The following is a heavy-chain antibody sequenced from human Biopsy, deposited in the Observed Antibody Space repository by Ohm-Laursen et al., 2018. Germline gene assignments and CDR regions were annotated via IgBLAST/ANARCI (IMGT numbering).Heavy chain of an antibody. Sequence: TLSLTCTVSGGSISSGGYYWSWIRQHPGKGLEWIGYIYYSGSTYYNPSLKSRVDISLDTSKNQFSLKLNSLTAADTAVYYCASGGGLRLEEFSHLDVWGQGTTVTVSS. CDR2: IYYSGST. D-gene: IGHD3-16*02. CDR1: GGSISSGGYY. J-gene: IGHJ6*02. V-gene: IGHV4-31*03. CDR3: ASGGGLRLEEFSHLDV.